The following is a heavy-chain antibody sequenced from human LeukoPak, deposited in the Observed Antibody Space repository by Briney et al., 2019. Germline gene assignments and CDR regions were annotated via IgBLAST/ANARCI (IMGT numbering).Heavy chain of an antibody. CDR3: ARLYGSSFDY. CDR2: IYYSGST. CDR1: GGSISSSSYY. V-gene: IGHV4-39*01. D-gene: IGHD6-6*01. J-gene: IGHJ4*02. Sequence: SETLSLTXTVSGGSISSSSYYWGWIRQPPGKGLEWIGSIYYSGSTYYNPSLKSRVTISVDTSKNQFSLKLSSVTAADTAVYYCARLYGSSFDYWGQGTLVTVSS.